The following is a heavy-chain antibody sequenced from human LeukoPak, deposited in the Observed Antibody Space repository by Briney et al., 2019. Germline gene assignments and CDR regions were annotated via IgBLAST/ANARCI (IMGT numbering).Heavy chain of an antibody. D-gene: IGHD5-18*01. CDR2: INHSGST. CDR1: GGSFSGYY. CDR3: ARDFSTNTAMVPSLDY. Sequence: SETLSLTCAVYGGSFSGYYWSWIRQPPGKGLEWIGEINHSGSTNYNPSLKSRVTISVDTSKNQFSLKLSSVTAADTAVYYCARDFSTNTAMVPSLDYWGQGTLVTVSS. V-gene: IGHV4-34*01. J-gene: IGHJ4*02.